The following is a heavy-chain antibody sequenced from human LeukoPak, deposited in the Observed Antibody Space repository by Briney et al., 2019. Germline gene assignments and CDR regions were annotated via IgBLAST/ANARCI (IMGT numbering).Heavy chain of an antibody. V-gene: IGHV3-30*14. Sequence: PGRSLRLSCAASGFTFSSYAMHWVRQAPGKGLEWVAVISYDGSNKYYADSVKGRFTISRDNSKNTLYLQMNSLRAEDTAVYYCARDLVGATTQFGDYYYYGMDVWGQGTTVTVSS. CDR3: ARDLVGATTQFGDYYYYGMDV. CDR1: GFTFSSYA. J-gene: IGHJ6*02. CDR2: ISYDGSNK. D-gene: IGHD1-26*01.